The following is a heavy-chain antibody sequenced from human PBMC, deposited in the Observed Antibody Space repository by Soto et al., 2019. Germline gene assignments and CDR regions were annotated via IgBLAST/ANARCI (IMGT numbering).Heavy chain of an antibody. V-gene: IGHV3-7*01. J-gene: IGHJ4*02. CDR3: ARDKGYLDY. D-gene: IGHD2-2*01. CDR2: INQDGSEK. CDR1: RFTFSSYW. Sequence: EVQLVESGGGLVQPGGSLRLSCAASRFTFSSYWMSWVRQAPGKGLEWVANINQDGSEKFYVDSVKSRFTISRDNAKNSLYLQMNSLRAEDTAVYYCARDKGYLDYWGQGTLVTVSS.